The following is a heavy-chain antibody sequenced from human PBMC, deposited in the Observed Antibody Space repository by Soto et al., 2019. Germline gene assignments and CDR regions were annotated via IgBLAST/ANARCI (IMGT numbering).Heavy chain of an antibody. D-gene: IGHD6-6*01. V-gene: IGHV4-31*03. CDR1: GGSISSGGYY. J-gene: IGHJ4*02. CDR2: IYYSGST. Sequence: QVQLQESGPGLVKPSQTLSLTCTVSGGSISSGGYYWSWIRQHPGKGLEWIGYIYYSGSTYYNPSLKIRVTISVATSKNQFSLKLSSVTAADTAVYYCARGWGSSSKSVDYWGQGTLVTVSS. CDR3: ARGWGSSSKSVDY.